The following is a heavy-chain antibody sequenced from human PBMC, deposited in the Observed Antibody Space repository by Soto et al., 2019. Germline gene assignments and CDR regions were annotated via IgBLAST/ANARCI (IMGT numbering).Heavy chain of an antibody. CDR3: ARAFGGSYRYLDI. J-gene: IGHJ3*02. CDR2: IYSGGST. D-gene: IGHD1-26*01. V-gene: IGHV3-53*01. Sequence: GGSLRLSCAASGFTVSSNYMSWVRQAPGKGLEWVSVIYSGGSTYYADSVKGRFTISRDNSKNTLYLQMNSLRAEDTAVYYCARAFGGSYRYLDIWGQGTMVTVSS. CDR1: GFTVSSNY.